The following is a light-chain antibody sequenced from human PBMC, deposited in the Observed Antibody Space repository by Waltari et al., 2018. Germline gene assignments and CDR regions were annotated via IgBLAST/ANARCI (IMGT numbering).Light chain of an antibody. CDR2: DVS. V-gene: IGLV2-14*03. CDR1: GTDYNY. J-gene: IGLJ2*01. Sequence: QSALTQPASVSGSPGQSLTISCTGTGTDYNYVSWYQQHPGKAPKLMIYDVSKRPSGVSNRFSGSKSGNTASLTISGLQAEDEADYYCTSYISSTTLRVFGGGTKLTVL. CDR3: TSYISSTTLRV.